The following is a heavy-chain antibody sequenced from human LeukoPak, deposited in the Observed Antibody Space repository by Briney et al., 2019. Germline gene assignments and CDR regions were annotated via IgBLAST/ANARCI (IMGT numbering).Heavy chain of an antibody. CDR3: VRWGSGNYYRYFGY. CDR1: GFTFSRHW. CDR2: IKYDGSDK. Sequence: PGGSLRLSCAASGFTFSRHWMTWVRQAPGKGLEWVANIKYDGSDKYYVDSVKGRFTISRDNAKNSLYLQMNSLRAEDAAVYYCVRWGSGNYYRYFGYWGQGTQVTVSS. V-gene: IGHV3-7*01. D-gene: IGHD3-10*01. J-gene: IGHJ4*02.